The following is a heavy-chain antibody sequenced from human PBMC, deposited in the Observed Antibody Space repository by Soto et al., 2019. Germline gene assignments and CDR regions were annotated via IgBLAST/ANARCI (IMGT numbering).Heavy chain of an antibody. V-gene: IGHV3-30*18. CDR1: GFTFSSYG. D-gene: IGHD3-22*01. CDR2: ISYDGSNK. Sequence: QVQLVESGGGVVQPGRSLRLSCAASGFTFSSYGMHWVRQAPGKGLEWVAVISYDGSNKYYADSVKGRFTISRDNSKNTLYLQMNSLRAEDTAVYYCAKDLEAIVVVHDAFDIWGQGKMVTVSS. CDR3: AKDLEAIVVVHDAFDI. J-gene: IGHJ3*02.